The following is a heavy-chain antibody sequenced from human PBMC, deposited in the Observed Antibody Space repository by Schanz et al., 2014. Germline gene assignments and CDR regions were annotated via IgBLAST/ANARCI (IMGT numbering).Heavy chain of an antibody. CDR1: GFVFRTFA. D-gene: IGHD6-19*01. Sequence: EVQLLESGGTVVQPGGSLRVSCAASGFVFRTFAMYWVRQAPGKGLEWVSGIGGSGDSTHYADSVKGRFTISRDLSSNTLYLQMNSLRADDSAIYYCAKDVRPVANTVHFYYMDVWGQGTTVTVSS. J-gene: IGHJ6*02. V-gene: IGHV3-23*01. CDR3: AKDVRPVANTVHFYYMDV. CDR2: IGGSGDST.